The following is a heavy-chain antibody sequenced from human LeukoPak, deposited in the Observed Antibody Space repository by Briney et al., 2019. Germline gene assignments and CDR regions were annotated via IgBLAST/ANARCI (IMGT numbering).Heavy chain of an antibody. V-gene: IGHV3-23*01. J-gene: IGHJ4*02. D-gene: IGHD1-26*01. CDR2: ITGSGDRI. CDR1: GFTFSNAW. CDR3: AKENPVGGTNYFDY. Sequence: GGSLRLSCAASGFTFSNAWMSWVRQAPGKGLEWVSAITGSGDRIYYADSVKGRFTISRDNSKNTLSLQMNTLRAEDTAVYYCAKENPVGGTNYFDYWGQGTLVTVSS.